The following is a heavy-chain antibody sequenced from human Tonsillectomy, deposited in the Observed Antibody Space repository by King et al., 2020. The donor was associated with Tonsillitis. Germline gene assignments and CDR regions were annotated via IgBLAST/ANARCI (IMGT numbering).Heavy chain of an antibody. CDR3: ARDRGYSSTWEGFDF. CDR2: IKQHGSEK. CDR1: GFTFSSYW. V-gene: IGHV3-7*01. Sequence: QLVQSGGGLVQPGGSLRLSCAASGFTFSSYWMSWVRQAPGKGLEWVANIKQHGSEKNYVDSVKGRFTISRDNAKNSLYLQMNSLRAEETAVYYCARDRGYSSTWEGFDFWGQGTLVTVSS. J-gene: IGHJ4*02. D-gene: IGHD6-13*01.